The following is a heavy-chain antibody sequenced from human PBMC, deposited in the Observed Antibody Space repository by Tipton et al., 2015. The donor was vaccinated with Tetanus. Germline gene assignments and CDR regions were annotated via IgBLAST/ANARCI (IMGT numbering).Heavy chain of an antibody. CDR2: ISYDGSND. CDR3: ATSYSNYGYDY. D-gene: IGHD4-11*01. J-gene: IGHJ4*02. Sequence: SLRLSCVASGFAFNIYAMYWVRQAPGKGLEWLALISYDGSNDFYADSVKGRFTVSRDNSKNTLYLQMNSLRAEDTAVYYCATSYSNYGYDYWGQGTLVTVSS. CDR1: GFAFNIYA. V-gene: IGHV3-30*14.